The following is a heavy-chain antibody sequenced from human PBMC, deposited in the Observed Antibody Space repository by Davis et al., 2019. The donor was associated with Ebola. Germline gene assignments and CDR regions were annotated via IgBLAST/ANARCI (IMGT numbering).Heavy chain of an antibody. CDR2: IKQDGSEK. CDR1: GFTFSSYW. CDR3: AKNYDFWSGYQRYYYYYMDV. J-gene: IGHJ6*03. V-gene: IGHV3-7*03. D-gene: IGHD3-3*01. Sequence: GGSLRLSCAASGFTFSSYWMSWDRQAPGKGLEWVANIKQDGSEKYYVDSVKGRFTISRDNAKNSLYLQMNSLRAEDTAVYYCAKNYDFWSGYQRYYYYYMDVWGKGTTVTVSS.